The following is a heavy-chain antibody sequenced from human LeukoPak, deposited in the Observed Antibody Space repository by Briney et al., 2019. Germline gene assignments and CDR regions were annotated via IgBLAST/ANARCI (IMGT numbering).Heavy chain of an antibody. CDR1: GFTFSSYW. Sequence: GGSLRLSCAASGFTFSSYWMNWVRQAPGKGLVWVSRIASDGSSTTYADSVKGRFSISRDNAKNTLYMQMNSLRVEDTAVYYCARGRPHGNDYWGQGTLVTVSS. D-gene: IGHD4-23*01. J-gene: IGHJ4*02. CDR3: ARGRPHGNDY. CDR2: IASDGSST. V-gene: IGHV3-74*01.